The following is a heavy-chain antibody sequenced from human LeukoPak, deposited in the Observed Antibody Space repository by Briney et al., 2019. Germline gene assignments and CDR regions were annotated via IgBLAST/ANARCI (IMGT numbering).Heavy chain of an antibody. D-gene: IGHD3-10*01. CDR1: XXTFSXYA. Sequence: GSLRXXXAASXXTFSXYAMSWVRQAPGKGLEWVAVISYDGSNKYYADSVKGRFTISRDNSKNTVYLQMNSLRAEDTAVYYCATRGGPSTFGELLVALDYWGQGTLVTVSS. J-gene: IGHJ4*02. V-gene: IGHV3-30*03. CDR3: ATRGGPSTFGELLVALDY. CDR2: ISYDGSNK.